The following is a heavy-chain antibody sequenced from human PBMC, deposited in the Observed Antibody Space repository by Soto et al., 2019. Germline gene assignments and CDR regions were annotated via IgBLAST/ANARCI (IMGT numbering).Heavy chain of an antibody. CDR1: GYSFRFYG. D-gene: IGHD2-15*01. Sequence: GASVKVSCKASGYSFRFYGINWVRQATGQGLEWMGWISGYNGNTNYAQKLQGRVTMTKDTSTSTANMELRSLRSDDTAVYYCARGYCSGGSCYTGWFDPWGQGTLVTVSS. V-gene: IGHV1-18*01. J-gene: IGHJ5*02. CDR2: ISGYNGNT. CDR3: ARGYCSGGSCYTGWFDP.